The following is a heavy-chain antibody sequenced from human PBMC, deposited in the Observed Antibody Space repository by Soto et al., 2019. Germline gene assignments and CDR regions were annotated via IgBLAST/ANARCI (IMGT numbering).Heavy chain of an antibody. CDR1: GFTFDDYG. CDR2: INWNGGST. V-gene: IGHV3-20*01. J-gene: IGHJ5*02. Sequence: EVQLVESGGGVVRPGGSLRLSCAASGFTFDDYGMSWVRQAPGKGLEWVSGINWNGGSTGYADSVKGRFTISRDDAKNYLYLQMNSLRAEDTALYHCARDRLDFWSGYHNWFDPWGQGTLVTVSS. CDR3: ARDRLDFWSGYHNWFDP. D-gene: IGHD3-3*01.